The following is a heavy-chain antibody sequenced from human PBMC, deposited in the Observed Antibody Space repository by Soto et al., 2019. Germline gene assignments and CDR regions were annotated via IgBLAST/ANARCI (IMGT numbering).Heavy chain of an antibody. CDR2: IIPVFGTA. J-gene: IGHJ4*02. CDR1: GSTFSSYA. CDR3: ARESRYCSGGSCYCLPGIDY. Sequence: QVQLVQSGAEVKKPGSSVKVSCKASGSTFSSYAISWVGQAPGQGLEWMGGIIPVFGTANYAQKCQGRVTFTADESPSTAYMELSSLRSEDTAVYFCARESRYCSGGSCYCLPGIDYWGQGTLVTVSS. D-gene: IGHD2-15*01. V-gene: IGHV1-69*12.